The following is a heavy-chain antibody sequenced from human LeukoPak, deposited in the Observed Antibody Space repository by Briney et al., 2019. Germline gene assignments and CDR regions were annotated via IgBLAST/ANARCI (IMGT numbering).Heavy chain of an antibody. V-gene: IGHV4-34*01. D-gene: IGHD5-24*01. CDR1: GGSFSGYY. CDR3: ARGRGYNSFDH. Sequence: PSETLSLTCAVYGGSFSGYYWSWIRQPPGKGLEWIGEINHSGSTNYNPSLKSRVTISVDTSKNQFSLKVNSVTAADTAVYYCARGRGYNSFDHWGQGTLVTVSS. CDR2: INHSGST. J-gene: IGHJ4*02.